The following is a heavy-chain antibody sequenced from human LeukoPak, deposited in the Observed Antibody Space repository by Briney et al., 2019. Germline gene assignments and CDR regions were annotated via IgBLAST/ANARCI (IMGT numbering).Heavy chain of an antibody. CDR1: GFSISPYW. CDR2: IRQDGSEK. Sequence: GGSLRLSCAGSGFSISPYWMSWVRQAPGKGLEWVANIRQDGSEKYFVDSVKGRFTISRDNAKNSLDLQMSSLRADDTAVYYCARGGSSRFDQWGQGTLVTVSS. CDR3: ARGGSSRFDQ. V-gene: IGHV3-7*04. J-gene: IGHJ4*02. D-gene: IGHD6-13*01.